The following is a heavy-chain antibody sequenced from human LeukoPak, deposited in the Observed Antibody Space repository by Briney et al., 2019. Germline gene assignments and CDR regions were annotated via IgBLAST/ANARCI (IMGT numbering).Heavy chain of an antibody. V-gene: IGHV4-59*11. J-gene: IGHJ4*02. CDR2: IYYSGST. CDR3: ARDLAFYGSGSYFDY. CDR1: GGSISSHY. Sequence: SETLSLTCNVSGGSISSHYWGWIRQPPGKGLEWIGYIYYSGSTNYNPSLKSRVTISVDTSKNQFSLKLSSVTAADTAVYYCARDLAFYGSGSYFDYWGQGTLVTVSS. D-gene: IGHD3-10*01.